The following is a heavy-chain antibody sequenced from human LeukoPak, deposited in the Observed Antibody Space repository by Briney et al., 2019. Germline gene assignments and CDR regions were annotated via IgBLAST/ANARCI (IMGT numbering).Heavy chain of an antibody. D-gene: IGHD1-26*01. CDR3: GGLGSGSYWGVPGYYFDY. Sequence: PSETLSLTCTVSGGSISSSSYYWGWIRQPPGKGLEWIGSIYYSGSTYYNPSLKSRVTISVDTSKNQFSLKLSSVTAADTAVYYCGGLGSGSYWGVPGYYFDYWGQGTLVTVSS. CDR1: GGSISSSSYY. J-gene: IGHJ4*02. V-gene: IGHV4-39*07. CDR2: IYYSGST.